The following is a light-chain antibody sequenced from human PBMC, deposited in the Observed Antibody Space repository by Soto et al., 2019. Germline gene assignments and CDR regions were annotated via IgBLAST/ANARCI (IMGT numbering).Light chain of an antibody. CDR1: SSNIGAGYD. V-gene: IGLV1-40*01. Sequence: SALTQPPSVSGAPGQRVTISCTGSSSNIGAGYDVHWYQQLPGTAPKLLIYGNSNRPSGVPDRFSGSKSGTSASLAITGLQAEDEADYYCQSYDSSLSGPGVFGGGTKLTVL. CDR3: QSYDSSLSGPGV. CDR2: GNS. J-gene: IGLJ3*02.